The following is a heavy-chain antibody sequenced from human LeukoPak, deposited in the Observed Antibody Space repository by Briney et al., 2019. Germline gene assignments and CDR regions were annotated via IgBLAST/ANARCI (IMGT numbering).Heavy chain of an antibody. CDR3: MKGGRYCSSSSCSTFDYFDY. D-gene: IGHD2-2*01. CDR1: GFTLSNYA. V-gene: IGHV3-30*18. CDR2: ISTDGKDK. J-gene: IGHJ4*02. Sequence: PGGSLRLSCAASGFTLSNYAMHWVRQAPGKGLEWVTVISTDGKDKKYADSVKGRFAISRDNSKNTVFLQMSSLKPEDTAVYYCMKGGRYCSSSSCSTFDYFDYGGQGTLVTVSS.